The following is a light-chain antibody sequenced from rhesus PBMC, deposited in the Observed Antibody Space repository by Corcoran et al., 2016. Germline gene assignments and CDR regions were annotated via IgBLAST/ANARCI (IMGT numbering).Light chain of an antibody. CDR2: AAS. Sequence: DIQMTQSPSALSASVGDRVTISCRASQNIYTNLAWYQQKPGKAPKLLIYAASSLQTGIPSRFSGSGTWTDFTHTISSLQPEDSAVYYCHHYYDNPFTFGPGTKLDIK. CDR3: HHYYDNPFT. J-gene: IGKJ3*01. CDR1: QNIYTN. V-gene: IGKV1S12*01.